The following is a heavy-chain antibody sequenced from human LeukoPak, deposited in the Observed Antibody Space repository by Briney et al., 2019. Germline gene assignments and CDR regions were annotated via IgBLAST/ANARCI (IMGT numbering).Heavy chain of an antibody. J-gene: IGHJ6*02. CDR3: ARQGDGYNYYYGMDV. CDR2: IYYSGST. Sequence: SETLSLTCSVSGGSITSYYWSWIRQSPGEGLEWIGYIYYSGSTNYNPSLQSRVTMSVDTSKIEISLRLTSVTAADTAVYYCARQGDGYNYYYGMDVWGQGTTVTVSS. D-gene: IGHD5-24*01. CDR1: GGSITSYY. V-gene: IGHV4-59*08.